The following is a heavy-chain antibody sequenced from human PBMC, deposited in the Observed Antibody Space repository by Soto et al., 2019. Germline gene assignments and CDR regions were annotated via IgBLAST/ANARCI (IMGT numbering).Heavy chain of an antibody. J-gene: IGHJ6*02. CDR2: ISSSGSTI. V-gene: IGHV3-11*01. CDR3: ARLDGNDYDSSGYYYYYYGMDV. Sequence: QVQLVESGGGLVKPGGSLRLSCAASGFTFSDYYMSWIRRAPGKGLEWVSYISSSGSTIYYADSVKGRFTISRDNAKNSLYLQMNSLRAEDTAVYYCARLDGNDYDSSGYYYYYYGMDVWGQGTTVTVSS. D-gene: IGHD3-22*01. CDR1: GFTFSDYY.